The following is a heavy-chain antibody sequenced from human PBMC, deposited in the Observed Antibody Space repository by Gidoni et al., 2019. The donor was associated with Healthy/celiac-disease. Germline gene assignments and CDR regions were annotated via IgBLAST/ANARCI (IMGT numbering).Heavy chain of an antibody. V-gene: IGHV3-53*01. CDR2: MYSGGST. D-gene: IGHD6-19*01. J-gene: IGHJ5*01. Sequence: EVQLVESGGGLIQPGGSLRLSCAASGFTVSSNYMSWVRQAPGKGLEWVSVMYSGGSTYYADSVKGRFTISRDNSKNTLYLQMNSLRAEDTAVYYCARGGSISGWLLWFDPWGQGTLVTVSS. CDR3: ARGGSISGWLLWFDP. CDR1: GFTVSSNY.